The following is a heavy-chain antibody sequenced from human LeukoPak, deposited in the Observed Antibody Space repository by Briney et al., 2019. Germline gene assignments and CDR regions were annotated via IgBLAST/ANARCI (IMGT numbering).Heavy chain of an antibody. CDR1: GGSFSGYY. CDR3: ARYFVRVRPGFWSGYLSDNWFDP. V-gene: IGHV4-34*01. Sequence: SETLSLTSAVYGGSFSGYYWSWIRQPPGKGLEWIGEINHSGSTNYNPSLKSRVTISVDTSKNQFSLKLSSVTAADTAVYYCARYFVRVRPGFWSGYLSDNWFDPWGQGTLVTVSS. J-gene: IGHJ5*02. CDR2: INHSGST. D-gene: IGHD3-3*01.